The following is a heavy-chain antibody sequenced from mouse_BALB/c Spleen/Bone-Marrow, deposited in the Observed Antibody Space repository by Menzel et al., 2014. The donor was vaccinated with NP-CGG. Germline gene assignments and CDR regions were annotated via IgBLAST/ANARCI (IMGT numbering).Heavy chain of an antibody. CDR2: ILPESGST. J-gene: IGHJ2*01. CDR1: GYTFSSYW. CDR3: ARTPGVLYFFDY. Sequence: QVQLKESGAELMKPGASVKISCKSSGYTFSSYWIEWVKQRPGHGLEWIGEILPESGSTNYNEKFRGKATFTADTSSNTAYMQLSSPTSEDSAVYYCARTPGVLYFFDYWGQGTTLTVSS. V-gene: IGHV1-9*01.